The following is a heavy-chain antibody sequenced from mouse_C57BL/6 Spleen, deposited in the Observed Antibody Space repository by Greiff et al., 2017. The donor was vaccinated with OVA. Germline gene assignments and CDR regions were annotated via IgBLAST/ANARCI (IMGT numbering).Heavy chain of an antibody. J-gene: IGHJ4*01. CDR1: GYTFTDYY. CDR2: INPYNGGT. V-gene: IGHV1-19*01. CDR3: ARESLDAMDY. Sequence: EVKLQESGPVLVKPGASVKMSCKASGYTFTDYYMNWVKQSHGKSLEWIGVINPYNGGTSYNQKFKGKATLTVDKSSSTAYMELNSLTSEDSAVYYCARESLDAMDYWGQGTSVTVSS.